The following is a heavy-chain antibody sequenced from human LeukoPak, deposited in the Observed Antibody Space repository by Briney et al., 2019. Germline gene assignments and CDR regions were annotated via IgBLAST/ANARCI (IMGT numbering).Heavy chain of an antibody. D-gene: IGHD3-22*01. V-gene: IGHV4-59*01. CDR2: IYYSGST. CDR1: GGSISSYY. CDR3: ARDRSGYYDSSGYYHVFDY. Sequence: SETLSLTCTVSGGSISSYYWSWIRQPPGKGLEWIGYIYYSGSTNYNPSLKSRVTISVDTSKNQFSLKLSSVTAADTAVYYCARDRSGYYDSSGYYHVFDYWGRGTLVTVSS. J-gene: IGHJ4*02.